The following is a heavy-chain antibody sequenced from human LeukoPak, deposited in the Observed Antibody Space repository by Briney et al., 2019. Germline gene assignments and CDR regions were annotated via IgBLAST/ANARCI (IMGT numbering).Heavy chain of an antibody. J-gene: IGHJ3*02. CDR3: ARAGAIAAAGRNAFDI. CDR2: IYSGGST. V-gene: IGHV3-53*01. Sequence: GGSLRLSCAASGFTVSSNYMSWVRQAPGKGLEWVSVIYSGGSTYYADSVKGRFTISRDNSKNTLYLQMNSLRAEDTAVYYCARAGAIAAAGRNAFDIWGQGTMVTVSS. CDR1: GFTVSSNY. D-gene: IGHD6-13*01.